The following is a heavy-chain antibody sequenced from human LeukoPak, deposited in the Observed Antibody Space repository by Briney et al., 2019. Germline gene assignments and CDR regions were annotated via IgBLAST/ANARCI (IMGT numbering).Heavy chain of an antibody. V-gene: IGHV3-74*01. Sequence: GGSLRLSCAASGFTFTTYWMHWVRQAPGKRLVWVSRINTDGSSASYADSVKGRFTISRDNSKNTVYLQMNSLTAEDTAVYFCARRPDYGGTPTFDYWGQGTLVTVSS. CDR2: INTDGSSA. CDR1: GFTFTTYW. J-gene: IGHJ4*02. D-gene: IGHD4-23*01. CDR3: ARRPDYGGTPTFDY.